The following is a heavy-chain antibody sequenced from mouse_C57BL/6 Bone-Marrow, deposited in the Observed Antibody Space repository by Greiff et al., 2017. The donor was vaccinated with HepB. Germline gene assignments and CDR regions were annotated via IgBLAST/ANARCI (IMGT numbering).Heavy chain of an antibody. Sequence: VKLQESGAELVRPGTSVKVSCKASGYAFTNYLIEWVKQRPGQGLEWIGVINPGSGGTNYNEKFKGKATLTADKSSSTAYMQLSSLASEDSSVYLSAGEGYPWFDYWGQGTMVTVSS. CDR3: AGEGYPWFDY. J-gene: IGHJ3*01. CDR2: INPGSGGT. V-gene: IGHV1-54*01. D-gene: IGHD3-1*01. CDR1: GYAFTNYL.